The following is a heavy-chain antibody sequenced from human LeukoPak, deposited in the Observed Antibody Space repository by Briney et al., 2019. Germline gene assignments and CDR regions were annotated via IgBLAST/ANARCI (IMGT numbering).Heavy chain of an antibody. J-gene: IGHJ4*02. V-gene: IGHV1-69*01. Sequence: ASVKVSCKASGGTFSSYAISWVRQAPGQGLEWMGGIIPIFGTANYAQKFQGRVTITADESTSTAYMELSRLRSDDTAVYYCARDPTLLRHISLVNWGQGTLVTVSS. CDR2: IIPIFGTA. CDR3: ARDPTLLRHISLVN. CDR1: GGTFSSYA. D-gene: IGHD2-21*01.